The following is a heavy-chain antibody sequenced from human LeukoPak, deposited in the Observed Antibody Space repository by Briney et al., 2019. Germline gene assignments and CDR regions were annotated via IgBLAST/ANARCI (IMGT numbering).Heavy chain of an antibody. Sequence: GRSLRLSCADSGFSFSSYGRRWVRQAPGKGLEWVAVISYDGSNKYYPASVEGRFTISRENSKNTLYLQMNSLRAEDTAVYYCSKDYCGSGSCYNSWYYYFYYGRDVGGRGTRVSVSS. CDR2: ISYDGSNK. V-gene: IGHV3-30*18. CDR3: SKDYCGSGSCYNSWYYYFYYGRDV. J-gene: IGHJ6*01. CDR1: GFSFSSYG. D-gene: IGHD3-10*01.